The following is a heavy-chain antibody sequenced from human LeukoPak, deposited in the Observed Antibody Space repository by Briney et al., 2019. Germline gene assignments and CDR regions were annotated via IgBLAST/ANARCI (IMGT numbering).Heavy chain of an antibody. CDR3: ARAGITMNSSAGDV. V-gene: IGHV3-23*01. CDR1: GFTFSSYA. J-gene: IGHJ6*04. Sequence: SGGSLRLSCAASGFTFSSYAMSWVRQAPGKVLEWVSAISGSGGSTYYADSVKGRFTISRDNSKNTLYLQMNSLRAEDTAVYYCARAGITMNSSAGDVWGKGTTVTVSS. D-gene: IGHD3-22*01. CDR2: ISGSGGST.